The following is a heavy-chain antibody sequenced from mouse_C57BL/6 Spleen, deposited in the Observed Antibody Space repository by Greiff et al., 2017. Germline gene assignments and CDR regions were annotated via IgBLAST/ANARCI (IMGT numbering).Heavy chain of an antibody. J-gene: IGHJ4*01. D-gene: IGHD2-4*01. CDR1: GYAFSSSW. CDR2: IYPGDGDT. V-gene: IGHV1-82*01. Sequence: VQVVESGPELVKPGASVKISCKASGYAFSSSWMNWVKQRPGKGLEWIGRIYPGDGDTNYNGKFKGKATLTADKSSSTAYMQLSSLTSEDSAVYFCASLYYDYADYWGQGTSVTVSS. CDR3: ASLYYDYADY.